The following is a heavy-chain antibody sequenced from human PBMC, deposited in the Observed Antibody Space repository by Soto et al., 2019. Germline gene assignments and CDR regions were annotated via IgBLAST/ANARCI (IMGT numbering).Heavy chain of an antibody. V-gene: IGHV3-23*01. CDR2: LSGSAGIT. J-gene: IGHJ3*01. Sequence: GGWLRRSCTACGFSFSSHGMNWVRQAPGKGLEWVSFLSGSAGITFYADSVKGRFTTSRDNSKNTLYLQMNSLKAEDTAVYYCAKDRGIEGSSVRAFDVWGQGTMVTVSS. CDR3: AKDRGIEGSSVRAFDV. D-gene: IGHD1-26*01. CDR1: GFSFSSHG.